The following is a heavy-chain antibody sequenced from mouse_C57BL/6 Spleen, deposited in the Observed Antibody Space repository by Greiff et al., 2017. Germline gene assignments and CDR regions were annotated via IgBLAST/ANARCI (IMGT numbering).Heavy chain of an antibody. Sequence: DVQLQESGGGLVKPGGSLKLSCAASGFTFSSYTMSWVRQTPEKRLEWVATISGGGGNTYYPDSVKGRFTISRDNAKNTLYLQMSSRRSEDTDLYDCATYNYGSYAMDYWGQGTSVTVSS. CDR3: ATYNYGSYAMDY. D-gene: IGHD1-1*01. CDR2: ISGGGGNT. V-gene: IGHV5-9*01. J-gene: IGHJ4*01. CDR1: GFTFSSYT.